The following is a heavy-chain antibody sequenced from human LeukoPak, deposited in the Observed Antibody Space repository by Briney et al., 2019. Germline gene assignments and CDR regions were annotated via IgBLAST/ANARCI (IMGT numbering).Heavy chain of an antibody. Sequence: SETLSLTCTVSGGSVSSGSYYWSWIRQPSGKGLEWIGYIYYSGSTNYNPSLKSRVTISVDTSKNQFSLKLSSVTAADTAVYYCARDLATGWFDPWGQGTLVTVSS. CDR3: ARDLATGWFDP. D-gene: IGHD6-25*01. V-gene: IGHV4-61*01. CDR2: IYYSGST. J-gene: IGHJ5*02. CDR1: GGSVSSGSYY.